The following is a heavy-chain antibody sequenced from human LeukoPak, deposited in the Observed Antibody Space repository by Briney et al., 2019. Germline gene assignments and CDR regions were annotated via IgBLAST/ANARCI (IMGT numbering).Heavy chain of an antibody. V-gene: IGHV7-4-1*02. D-gene: IGHD6-19*01. J-gene: IGHJ5*01. Sequence: GASVKVSCKASGYIFTNYAINWMRQAPGQGLEWMGWITTSTGNPTYAQGFTGRFVFSSDTSVSTAYLQNSSLRAEDTAVYYCARDPYAPPSSDLQRFDSWGQGTLVTVSP. CDR2: ITTSTGNP. CDR3: ARDPYAPPSSDLQRFDS. CDR1: GYIFTNYA.